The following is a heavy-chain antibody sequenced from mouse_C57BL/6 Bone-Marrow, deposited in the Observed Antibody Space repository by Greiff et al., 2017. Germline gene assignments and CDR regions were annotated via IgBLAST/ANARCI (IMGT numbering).Heavy chain of an antibody. CDR3: AREGYYVYYYAMDY. CDR2: IDPSDSYT. Sequence: QVQLQQPGAELVKPGASVKLSCKASGYTFTSYWMQWVKQRPGQGLEWIGEIDPSDSYTNYNQKFKGKATLTVDKSSSTAYMQLSSLTSEDSAVYYCAREGYYVYYYAMDYWGQGTSVTVSS. CDR1: GYTFTSYW. J-gene: IGHJ4*01. D-gene: IGHD2-3*01. V-gene: IGHV1-50*01.